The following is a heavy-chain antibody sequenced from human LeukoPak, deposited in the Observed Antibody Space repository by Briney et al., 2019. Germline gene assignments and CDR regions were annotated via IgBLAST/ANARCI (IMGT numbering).Heavy chain of an antibody. J-gene: IGHJ4*02. V-gene: IGHV3-30*04. CDR2: ISYDGSNK. CDR3: ARDGYNSQGFDY. D-gene: IGHD5-24*01. CDR1: GFTFSSYA. Sequence: GGSLRLSCAASGFTFSSYAMHWVRQAPGRGLEWVAVISYDGSNKYYADSVKGRFTISRDNAKNSLYLQMNSLRAEDTAVYYCARDGYNSQGFDYWGQGTLVTVSS.